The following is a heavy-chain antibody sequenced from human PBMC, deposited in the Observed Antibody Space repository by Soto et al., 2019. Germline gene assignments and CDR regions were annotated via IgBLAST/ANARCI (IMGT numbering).Heavy chain of an antibody. D-gene: IGHD5-12*01. V-gene: IGHV4-59*08. CDR2: IYYSGST. J-gene: IGHJ4*02. CDR3: ARHVDGSDY. Sequence: QVQLQESGPGLVKPSETLSLTCTVSGGSISSYYWSWIRQPPGKGLEWIGYIYYSGSTNYNPSLKSRVTISVDTSKNQFSLKLSSVTAADTAVYYCARHVDGSDYWGQGTLVTVSS. CDR1: GGSISSYY.